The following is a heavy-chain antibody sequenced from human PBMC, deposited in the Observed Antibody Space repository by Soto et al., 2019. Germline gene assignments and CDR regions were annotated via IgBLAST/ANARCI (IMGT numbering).Heavy chain of an antibody. CDR1: GFTFSSYG. CDR3: AKDWDIVVVTAIRYGMAV. Sequence: QVQLVESGGGVVQPGRSLRLSCAASGFTFSSYGMHWVRQAPGKGLEWVAVISYDGSNKYYADSVKGRFTISRDNSKNTLYLQRNSLRAEDTAVYYCAKDWDIVVVTAIRYGMAVWGKGTTVTVSS. CDR2: ISYDGSNK. J-gene: IGHJ6*04. D-gene: IGHD2-21*02. V-gene: IGHV3-30*18.